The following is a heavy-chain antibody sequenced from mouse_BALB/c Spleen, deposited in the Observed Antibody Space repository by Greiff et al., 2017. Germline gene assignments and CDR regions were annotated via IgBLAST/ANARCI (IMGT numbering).Heavy chain of an antibody. CDR1: GYTFTSYW. Sequence: QVQLQQSGAELAKPGASVKMSCKASGYTFTSYWMHWVKQRPGQGLEWIVYINPSTGYTEYNQKFKDKATLTADKSSSTAYMQLSSLTSEDSAVYYCARSLRYYFDYWGQGTTLTVSS. V-gene: IGHV1-7*01. J-gene: IGHJ2*01. CDR2: INPSTGYT. D-gene: IGHD1-1*01. CDR3: ARSLRYYFDY.